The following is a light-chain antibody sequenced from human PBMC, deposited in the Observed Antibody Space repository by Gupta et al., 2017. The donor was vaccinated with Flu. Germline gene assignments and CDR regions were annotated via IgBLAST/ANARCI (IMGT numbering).Light chain of an antibody. V-gene: IGKV1-39*01. CDR3: QQTDSSPWT. Sequence: PASLADSLGDRVTSTCRASQSIRTYLDWYQQKPGKAPNLLIYAASTLQSGVPSRVSGSGSGSDFTLSINRLQPDDFATYYCQQTDSSPWTVGQGTQVEIK. J-gene: IGKJ1*01. CDR2: AAS. CDR1: QSIRTY.